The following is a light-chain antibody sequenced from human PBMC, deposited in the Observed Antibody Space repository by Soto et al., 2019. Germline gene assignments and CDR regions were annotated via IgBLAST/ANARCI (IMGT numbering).Light chain of an antibody. CDR1: QNINNY. Sequence: DIQVTQSPSSLSASVGDRVTITCRASQNINNYLAWFQQRPGKAPKSLIYDAVNLQRGVPSRFNGSGFGTDFTLTISSLQAEDFATYYCQQDFTYPLTFGGGTKVDIK. CDR2: DAV. J-gene: IGKJ4*01. V-gene: IGKV1-16*01. CDR3: QQDFTYPLT.